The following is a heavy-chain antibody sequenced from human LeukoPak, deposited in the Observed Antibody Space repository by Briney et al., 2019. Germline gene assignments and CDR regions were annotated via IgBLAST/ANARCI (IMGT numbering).Heavy chain of an antibody. CDR2: INPNSGGT. J-gene: IGHJ4*02. V-gene: IGHV1-2*02. CDR1: GYTFTSYD. Sequence: ASVKVSCKASGYTFTSYDINWVRQAPGQGLEWMGWINPNSGGTNYAQKFQGRVTMTRDTSISTAYMELSRLRSDDTAVYYCAREEGRYGTFTDYWGQGTLVTVSS. CDR3: AREEGRYGTFTDY. D-gene: IGHD1-1*01.